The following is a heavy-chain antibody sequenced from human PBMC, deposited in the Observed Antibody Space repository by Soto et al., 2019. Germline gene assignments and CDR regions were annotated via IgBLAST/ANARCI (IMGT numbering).Heavy chain of an antibody. CDR3: ATEKIVSTITTRGPFDS. CDR2: IIPLYGPA. CDR1: GSTFSTSV. V-gene: IGHV1-69*06. D-gene: IGHD4-4*01. J-gene: IGHJ5*01. Sequence: SVKVSCKASGSTFSTSVISWVRQTPGQGLEWMGGIIPLYGPATYAQKFQGRVTIIADTSTNTAYMELSSLRSEDTAVYYSATEKIVSTITTRGPFDSWGQGTPVTVSS.